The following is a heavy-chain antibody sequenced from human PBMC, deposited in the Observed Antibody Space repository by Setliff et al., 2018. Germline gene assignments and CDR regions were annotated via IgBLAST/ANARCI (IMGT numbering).Heavy chain of an antibody. CDR2: VNPAGSGK. J-gene: IGHJ4*02. D-gene: IGHD3-22*01. CDR3: ARDDYYDRSGYHAPYYFDY. CDR1: GFTFSDYY. V-gene: IGHV3-7*03. Sequence: PGGSLRLSCVVSGFTFSDYYMSWVRQAPGKGLEWVANVNPAGSGKFYVDSVKGRFTISRDHAKNSLYLQVNSLRAEDTAVYYCARDDYYDRSGYHAPYYFDYWGQGTLVTVSS.